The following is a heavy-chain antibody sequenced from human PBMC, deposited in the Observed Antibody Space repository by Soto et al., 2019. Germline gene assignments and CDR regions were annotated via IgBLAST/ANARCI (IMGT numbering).Heavy chain of an antibody. CDR1: GYTFTSYD. Sequence: AASVKVSCKASGYTFTSYDINWVRQATGQGLEWMGWMSPNSGNTGYAQKFQGRVTMTRNTSIGTAYMELSSLRSEDTAVYYCARGVSCGGDCYRDWGQGTPVTVSS. D-gene: IGHD2-21*02. CDR2: MSPNSGNT. V-gene: IGHV1-8*01. J-gene: IGHJ4*02. CDR3: ARGVSCGGDCYRD.